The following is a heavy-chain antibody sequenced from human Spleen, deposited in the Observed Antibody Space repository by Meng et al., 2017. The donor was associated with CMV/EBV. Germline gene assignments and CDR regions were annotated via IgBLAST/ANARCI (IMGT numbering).Heavy chain of an antibody. Sequence: GGSLRLSCAASGFTFSSNAMSWVRQAPGKGLEWVSAISGSGGSTYYADSVKGRFTISRDNSKNTLYLQMNSLRAEDTAVYYCAKVLSDSGWPRRGYYFDYWGQGTLVTVSS. V-gene: IGHV3-23*01. CDR1: GFTFSSNA. CDR2: ISGSGGST. D-gene: IGHD6-19*01. J-gene: IGHJ4*02. CDR3: AKVLSDSGWPRRGYYFDY.